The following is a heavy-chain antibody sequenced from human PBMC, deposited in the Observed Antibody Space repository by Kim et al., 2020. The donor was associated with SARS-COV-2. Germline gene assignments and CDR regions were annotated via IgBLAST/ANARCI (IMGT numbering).Heavy chain of an antibody. CDR2: INPKSGYK. J-gene: IGHJ4*02. Sequence: ASLKVSCKASGETFTSYDVNWVRQATGHGPEWMGWINPKSGYKGYAQKFRGRVTMTSNTSITTTYMELSSLTSEDTAVYYCVIVESCLAGGWYADYLAQG. CDR1: GETFTSYD. D-gene: IGHD6-19*01. V-gene: IGHV1-8*01. CDR3: VIVESCLAGGWYADY.